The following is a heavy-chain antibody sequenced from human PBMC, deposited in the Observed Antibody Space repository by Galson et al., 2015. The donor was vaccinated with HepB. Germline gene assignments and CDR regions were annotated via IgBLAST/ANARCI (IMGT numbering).Heavy chain of an antibody. CDR1: GFSLSTSGMC. V-gene: IGHV2-70*11. CDR2: IDWDDDK. CDR3: ARIRGSFACSGGSCYYYYYGMDV. J-gene: IGHJ6*02. Sequence: PALVKPTQTLTLTCTFSGFSLSTSGMCVSWIRQPPGKALEWLARIDWDDDKYYSTSLKTRLTISKDTSKNQVVLTMTNMDPVDTATYYCARIRGSFACSGGSCYYYYYGMDVWGQGTTVTVSS. D-gene: IGHD2-15*01.